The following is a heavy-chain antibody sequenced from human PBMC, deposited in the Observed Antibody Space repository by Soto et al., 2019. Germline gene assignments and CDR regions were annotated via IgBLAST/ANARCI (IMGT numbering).Heavy chain of an antibody. J-gene: IGHJ4*02. D-gene: IGHD3-22*01. Sequence: EVQLLESGGGLVQPGGSLRLSCAASGFTFSSYAMTWVRQAPGKGLEWVSGIIGSGGSRDYADSVKGRFTISRDNSKNTLYLQMNSLRAGDTALYFCAKDQSYYYDSSGSRAEYWGQGTLVTVSS. CDR2: IIGSGGSR. CDR3: AKDQSYYYDSSGSRAEY. CDR1: GFTFSSYA. V-gene: IGHV3-23*01.